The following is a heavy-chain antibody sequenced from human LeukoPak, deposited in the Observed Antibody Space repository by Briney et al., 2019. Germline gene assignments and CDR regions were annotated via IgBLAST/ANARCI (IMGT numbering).Heavy chain of an antibody. V-gene: IGHV3-74*01. CDR1: GFTFGNSW. J-gene: IGHJ3*01. D-gene: IGHD1-14*01. Sequence: GGSLRLSCAASGFTFGNSWVHWVRQAPGRGLVWVSLINADGSTTSYADSVKGRFTISRDNARNTLSLEMNSLTIEDTAVYYCIVVVEPPDSDGFDVWGQGTMITVSS. CDR3: IVVVEPPDSDGFDV. CDR2: INADGSTT.